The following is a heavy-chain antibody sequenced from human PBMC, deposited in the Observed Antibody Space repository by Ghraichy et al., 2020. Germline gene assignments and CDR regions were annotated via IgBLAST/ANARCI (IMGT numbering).Heavy chain of an antibody. CDR1: GYTFTSYA. Sequence: ASVKVSCKASGYTFTSYAIHWVRQAPGQRLEWMGWINTGNDHTKYSHKFQDRVTITRDTSASTAYMELSSLRFEDTAVYYCARNYSYGSGSYYKDYYYGIDVWGQGTTVTVSS. CDR3: ARNYSYGSGSYYKDYYYGIDV. J-gene: IGHJ6*02. CDR2: INTGNDHT. D-gene: IGHD3-10*01. V-gene: IGHV1-3*04.